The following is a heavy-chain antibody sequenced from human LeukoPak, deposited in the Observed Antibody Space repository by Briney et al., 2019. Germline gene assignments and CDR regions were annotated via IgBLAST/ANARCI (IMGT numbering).Heavy chain of an antibody. Sequence: PGGSLRLSCAASGFTVSSNYMSWVRQAPGKGLEWVSVIYSGGSTYYADSVKGRFTISRDNSKNTLYLQMNSLRAEDTAVYCCARDSSGSYYYYGMDVWGQGTTVTVSS. CDR2: IYSGGST. D-gene: IGHD3-22*01. J-gene: IGHJ6*02. CDR3: ARDSSGSYYYYGMDV. V-gene: IGHV3-53*01. CDR1: GFTVSSNY.